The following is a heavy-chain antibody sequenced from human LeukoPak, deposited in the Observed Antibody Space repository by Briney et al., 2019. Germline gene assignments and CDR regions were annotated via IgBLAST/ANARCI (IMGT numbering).Heavy chain of an antibody. Sequence: PSQTLSLTCTVSGGSISSGSYYWSWIRQPAGKGLEWIGRIYTSGSTNYNPSLKSRVTISLDTSKNQFSLRLSSLTAADTAVYYCARGYSGYDWHPGYWGQGTLVTVSS. D-gene: IGHD5-12*01. CDR1: GGSISSGSYY. CDR2: IYTSGST. CDR3: ARGYSGYDWHPGY. J-gene: IGHJ4*02. V-gene: IGHV4-61*02.